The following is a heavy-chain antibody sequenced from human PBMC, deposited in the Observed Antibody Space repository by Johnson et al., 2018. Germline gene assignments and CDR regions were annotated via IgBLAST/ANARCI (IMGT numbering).Heavy chain of an antibody. CDR3: TSDRGTDYGDFGDFQH. V-gene: IGHV3-15*01. Sequence: VQLVESGGGLVKPGWSXRLSCAASGFTFSNAWMSWVRQSPGKGLEWVGRIKSKTDGGTADYAAPVKGRITFSRNDSENTLYMQMNSLKTEDTAVYYCTSDRGTDYGDFGDFQHWGQGTMVTVSS. D-gene: IGHD4-17*01. CDR2: IKSKTDGGTA. J-gene: IGHJ1*01. CDR1: GFTFSNAW.